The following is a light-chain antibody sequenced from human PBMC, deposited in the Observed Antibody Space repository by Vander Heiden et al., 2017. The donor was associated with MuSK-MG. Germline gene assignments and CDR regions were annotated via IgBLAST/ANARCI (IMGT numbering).Light chain of an antibody. J-gene: IGKJ3*01. Sequence: DIQLTQSPSFLSASVGDRVTITCRASQGISSYLAWYQQKPGKAPKLPIYASSTLQSGVPSRFRGSGSGTEFTLTIRSLQPEDFATYFCQQLNSYPPFTFGPGTKVDIK. CDR2: ASS. CDR3: QQLNSYPPFT. CDR1: QGISSY. V-gene: IGKV1-9*01.